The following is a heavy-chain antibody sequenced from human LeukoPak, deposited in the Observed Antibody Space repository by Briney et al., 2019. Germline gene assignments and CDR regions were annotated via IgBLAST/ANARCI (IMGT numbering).Heavy chain of an antibody. J-gene: IGHJ5*02. Sequence: GESLKISCTGSGYSFTSYWIGWVRQMPGKGLEWMGIIYPGDSDTRYSTPFPCQVTISADKSISTAYLQWSSLKASDTAMYYCARLLAGTENWFDPWGQGTLVTVSS. D-gene: IGHD1-7*01. CDR3: ARLLAGTENWFDP. CDR2: IYPGDSDT. CDR1: GYSFTSYW. V-gene: IGHV5-51*01.